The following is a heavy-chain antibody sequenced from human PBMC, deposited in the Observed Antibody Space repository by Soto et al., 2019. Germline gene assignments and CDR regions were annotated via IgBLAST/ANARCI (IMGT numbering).Heavy chain of an antibody. J-gene: IGHJ4*02. CDR3: ARRYSYGYYFDY. V-gene: IGHV3-74*01. Sequence: EVQLVESGGGLVQPGGSLRLSCAASGFTFSSYWMHWVRQAPGKGLVWVSRINSDGSSTSYADSVKGRFTISRDNAKNPLYLQMNSLIAEDTAVYYCARRYSYGYYFDYWGQGTLVTVSS. CDR2: INSDGSST. D-gene: IGHD5-18*01. CDR1: GFTFSSYW.